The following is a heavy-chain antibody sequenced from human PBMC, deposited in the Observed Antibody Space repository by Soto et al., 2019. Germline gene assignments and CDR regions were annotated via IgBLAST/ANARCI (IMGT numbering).Heavy chain of an antibody. CDR1: GGSISSSSYY. V-gene: IGHV4-39*01. CDR2: IYYSGST. D-gene: IGHD3-3*01. Sequence: SETLSLTCTVSGGSISSSSYYWGWIRQPPGKGLEWIGSIYYSGSTYYNPSLKSRVTISVDTSKNQFSLKLSSVTAADTAVYYCARSYDFWSGYYIPGAFDIWGQGTMVTVSS. J-gene: IGHJ3*02. CDR3: ARSYDFWSGYYIPGAFDI.